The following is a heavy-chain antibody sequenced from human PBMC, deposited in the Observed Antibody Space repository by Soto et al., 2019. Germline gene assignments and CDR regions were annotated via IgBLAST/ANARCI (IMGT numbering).Heavy chain of an antibody. D-gene: IGHD2-15*01. V-gene: IGHV4-4*07. Sequence: SETPSLTCTVSGGSISSYYWSWIRQPAGKGLEWIGRIYTSGSTNYNPSLKSRVTMSVDTSKNQFSLKLSSVTAADTAVYYCARVVVVAAKGWFDPWGQGTLVTVSS. CDR2: IYTSGST. CDR3: ARVVVVAAKGWFDP. J-gene: IGHJ5*02. CDR1: GGSISSYY.